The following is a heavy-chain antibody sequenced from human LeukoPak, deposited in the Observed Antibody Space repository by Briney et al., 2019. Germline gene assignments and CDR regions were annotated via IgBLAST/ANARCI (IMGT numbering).Heavy chain of an antibody. D-gene: IGHD3-22*01. CDR3: ARARIVVVITTSGFDP. Sequence: PSETLSLTCAVYGGSFSGYYWSWIRQPPGKGLEWIGEINHSGSTNYNPSLKSRVTISVDTSKNQFSLKLSSVTAADTAVYYCARARIVVVITTSGFDPWGQGTLVTVSS. CDR1: GGSFSGYY. J-gene: IGHJ5*02. V-gene: IGHV4-34*01. CDR2: INHSGST.